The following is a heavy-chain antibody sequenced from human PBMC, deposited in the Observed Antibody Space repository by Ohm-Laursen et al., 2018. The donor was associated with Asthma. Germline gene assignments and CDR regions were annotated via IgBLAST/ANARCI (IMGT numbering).Heavy chain of an antibody. CDR2: IYYSGST. Sequence: SDTLSLTWTVSGGSISSSSYYWGWIRQPPGKGLEWIGSIYYSGSTNYNPSFKSRVTISVDTSKNQFSLKLSSVTAADTAVYYCARGLDHDDFWSGYWGQGTLVTVSS. D-gene: IGHD3-3*01. CDR3: ARGLDHDDFWSGY. V-gene: IGHV4-39*07. J-gene: IGHJ4*02. CDR1: GGSISSSSYY.